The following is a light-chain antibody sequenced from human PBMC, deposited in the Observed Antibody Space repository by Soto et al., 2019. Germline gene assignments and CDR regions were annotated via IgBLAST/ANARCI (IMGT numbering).Light chain of an antibody. CDR2: RTS. V-gene: IGKV1-5*03. J-gene: IGKJ1*01. CDR3: PQFWSSST. CDR1: HSVSPW. Sequence: DIRMTQSPSTLSASVGGRVTITCRASHSVSPWLAWYQQKPGKAPKLLIYRTSSLQNGVPARFSGRGSGTDFLFHLRKLQADDFATYYRPQFWSSSTFRQRTKVE.